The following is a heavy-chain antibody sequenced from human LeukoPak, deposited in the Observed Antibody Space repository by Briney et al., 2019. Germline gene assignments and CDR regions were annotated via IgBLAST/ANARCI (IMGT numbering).Heavy chain of an antibody. V-gene: IGHV4-38-2*02. Sequence: SETLSLTCTVSGYSISSGYYWGWIRQPPGKGLEWIGSIYHSGSTYYNPSLKSRVTISVDTSKNQFSLKLSSVTAADTAVYYCARDARRYCTNGVCYYFDSWGQGTLVTVSS. CDR1: GYSISSGYY. CDR3: ARDARRYCTNGVCYYFDS. CDR2: IYHSGST. D-gene: IGHD2-8*01. J-gene: IGHJ4*02.